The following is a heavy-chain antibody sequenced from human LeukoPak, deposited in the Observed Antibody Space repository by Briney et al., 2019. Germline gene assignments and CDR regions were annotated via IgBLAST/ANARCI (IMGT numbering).Heavy chain of an antibody. D-gene: IGHD6-19*01. CDR1: GGSISSSSYY. CDR3: ARVIAVAAQEDWLDP. Sequence: SETLSLTCTVSGGSISSSSYYWGWIRQPPGKGLEWIGSIYYSGSTYYNPSLKSRATISVDTSKNQFSLKLSSVTAADTAVYYCARVIAVAAQEDWLDPWGQGTLVTVSS. V-gene: IGHV4-39*07. J-gene: IGHJ5*02. CDR2: IYYSGST.